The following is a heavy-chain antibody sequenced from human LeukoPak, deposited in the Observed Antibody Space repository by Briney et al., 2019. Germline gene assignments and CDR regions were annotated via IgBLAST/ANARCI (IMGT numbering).Heavy chain of an antibody. Sequence: GGSLRLSCAASGFTFSNAWTSWVRQAPGKGLEWVGRIKSKTDGGTTDYAAPVKGRFTFSRDDSKNSLYLQMNSLKTEGTAVYYCMTDYHDYVWGPPSWGQGTLVTVSS. CDR1: GFTFSNAW. CDR3: MTDYHDYVWGPPS. J-gene: IGHJ4*02. V-gene: IGHV3-15*01. D-gene: IGHD3-16*01. CDR2: IKSKTDGGTT.